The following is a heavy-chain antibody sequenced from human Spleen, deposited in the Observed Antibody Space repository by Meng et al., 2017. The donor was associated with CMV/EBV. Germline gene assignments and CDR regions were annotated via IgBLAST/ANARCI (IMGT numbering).Heavy chain of an antibody. CDR3: ARGNAHAFDY. CDR1: EFPFSRYW. CDR2: INSDGSGT. V-gene: IGHV3-74*01. J-gene: IGHJ4*02. D-gene: IGHD1-1*01. Sequence: LSFAFSEFPFSRYWMHWVRQAPGKGLVWVSRINSDGSGTTYADSVKGRFTISRDNAKNTLYLQMNSLRAEDTAVYYCARGNAHAFDYWGQGTLVTVSS.